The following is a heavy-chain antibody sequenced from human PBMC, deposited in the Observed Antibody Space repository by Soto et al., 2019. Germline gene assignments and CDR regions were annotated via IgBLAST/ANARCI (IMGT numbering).Heavy chain of an antibody. CDR2: ITTTSFTI. CDR3: ARDRCFDGTCYSASDT. D-gene: IGHD1-1*01. J-gene: IGHJ4*02. V-gene: IGHV3-48*02. Sequence: VGSLRLSGEASGFSFSTYNMDWVRQAPGKAPEWIASITTTSFTINYADSVNGRFTISRDNGRNSLFLEMKSLRDEDTAVYYCARDRCFDGTCYSASDTWGQGTLVTVSS. CDR1: GFSFSTYN.